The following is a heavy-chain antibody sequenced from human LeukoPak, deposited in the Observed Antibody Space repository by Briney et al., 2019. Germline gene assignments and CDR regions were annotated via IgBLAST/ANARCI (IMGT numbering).Heavy chain of an antibody. Sequence: ASVKVSCKVSGYTLTELSMHWVRQAPGKGLEWMGGFDPEDGETIYAQKFQGRVTTTEDTSTDTAYMELSSLRSEDTAVYYCARGMPLTIAGPPMDVWGKGTTVTISS. V-gene: IGHV1-24*01. CDR2: FDPEDGET. J-gene: IGHJ6*04. CDR1: GYTLTELS. CDR3: ARGMPLTIAGPPMDV. D-gene: IGHD1-20*01.